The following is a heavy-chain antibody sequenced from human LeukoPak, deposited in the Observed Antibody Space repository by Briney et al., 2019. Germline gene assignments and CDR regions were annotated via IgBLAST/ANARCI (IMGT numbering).Heavy chain of an antibody. Sequence: GGSLRLSCAASGFTFRDYGMSWVRQPPGKGLEWVSSIFPSGGEIHYADSVRGRFTISRDNSKSTLSLQMNSLRAEDVAIYYCATYRQVLLPFESWGQGTLVTVSS. J-gene: IGHJ4*02. CDR1: GFTFRDYG. CDR2: IFPSGGEI. V-gene: IGHV3-23*01. D-gene: IGHD2-8*02. CDR3: ATYRQVLLPFES.